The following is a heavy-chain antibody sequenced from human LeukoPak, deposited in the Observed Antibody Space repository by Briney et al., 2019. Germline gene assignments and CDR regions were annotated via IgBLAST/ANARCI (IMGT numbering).Heavy chain of an antibody. CDR1: GFTFNDYY. D-gene: IGHD3-16*01. CDR2: ISSSGSYT. Sequence: GGSLRLSRAASGFTFNDYYMTWIRQAPGKGLEWVSYISSSGSYTKYADSMKGRFTISRDNAKNSLSLQMNSLRAEDTAVYYCARFIWGRPFDCWGQGSLVTVSS. J-gene: IGHJ4*02. V-gene: IGHV3-11*06. CDR3: ARFIWGRPFDC.